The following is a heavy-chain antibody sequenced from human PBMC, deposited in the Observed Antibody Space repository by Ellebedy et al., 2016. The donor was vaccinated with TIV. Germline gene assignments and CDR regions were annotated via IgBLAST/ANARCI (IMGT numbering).Heavy chain of an antibody. CDR1: GGTFSSYA. CDR2: MNPNSGNT. V-gene: IGHV1-8*02. J-gene: IGHJ4*02. Sequence: AASVKVSCKASGGTFSSYAISWVRQATGQGLEWMGWMNPNSGNTGNAQKFQGRVTMTRSTSISTAYMELSSLRSDDTAVYYCARQVGNSEGKYFDYWGQGTLVTVSS. D-gene: IGHD4-23*01. CDR3: ARQVGNSEGKYFDY.